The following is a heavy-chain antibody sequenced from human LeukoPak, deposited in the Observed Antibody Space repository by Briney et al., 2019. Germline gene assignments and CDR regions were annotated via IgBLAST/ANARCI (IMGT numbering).Heavy chain of an antibody. V-gene: IGHV4-39*07. CDR1: GGSINSSSYY. D-gene: IGHD3-3*01. CDR2: INHSGST. CDR3: ARGLNDSWTGENY. J-gene: IGHJ4*02. Sequence: SETLSLTCTVSGGSINSSSYYWGWIRQPPGKGLEWIGEINHSGSTNYNPSLKSRVTISLDTAKSQFSLKVRYVTAADTAVYYCARGLNDSWTGENYWGQGTLVTVSS.